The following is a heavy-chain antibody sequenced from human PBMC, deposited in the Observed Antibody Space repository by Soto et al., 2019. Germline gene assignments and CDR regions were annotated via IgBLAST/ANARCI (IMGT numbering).Heavy chain of an antibody. CDR2: IYSGGST. J-gene: IGHJ6*03. D-gene: IGHD6-13*01. CDR3: GRAKGIAAAGGHYYYMDV. CDR1: GFTVSSNY. Sequence: EVQLVESGGGLVQPGGSLRLSCAASGFTVSSNYMSWVRQAPGKGLEWVSVIYSGGSTYYADSVKGRFTISRHNSKNTLYLQMNSLRAEDTAVYYCGRAKGIAAAGGHYYYMDVWGKGTTVTVSS. V-gene: IGHV3-53*04.